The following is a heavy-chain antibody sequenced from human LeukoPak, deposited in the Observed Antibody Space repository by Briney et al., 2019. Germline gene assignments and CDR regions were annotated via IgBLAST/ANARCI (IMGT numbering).Heavy chain of an antibody. D-gene: IGHD6-19*01. V-gene: IGHV3-48*01. Sequence: GGSLRLSCAASGFTFSSYSMNWVRQAPGKGLEWVSYISSSGSTIYYADSVKGRFTISRDNSKNTLYLQMNSLRAEDTAVYYCAKDGIAASGWYADYWGQGTLVTVSS. CDR3: AKDGIAASGWYADY. CDR2: ISSSGSTI. J-gene: IGHJ4*02. CDR1: GFTFSSYS.